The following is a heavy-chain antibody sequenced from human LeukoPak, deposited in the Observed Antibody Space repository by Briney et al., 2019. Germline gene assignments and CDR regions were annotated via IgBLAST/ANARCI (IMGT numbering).Heavy chain of an antibody. CDR1: GGSFSGYY. Sequence: SETLSLTCAVYGGSFSGYYWSWIRQPPGKGLEWIGEINHSGSTNYNPSLKSRVTISVDTSKNQFSLKLSSVTAADTAVYCCARKAGYSSSWYPYGYWGQGTLVTVSS. CDR2: INHSGST. CDR3: ARKAGYSSSWYPYGY. V-gene: IGHV4-34*01. D-gene: IGHD6-13*01. J-gene: IGHJ4*02.